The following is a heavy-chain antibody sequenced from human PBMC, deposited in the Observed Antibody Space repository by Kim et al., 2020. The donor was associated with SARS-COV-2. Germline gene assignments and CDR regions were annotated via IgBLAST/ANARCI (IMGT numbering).Heavy chain of an antibody. J-gene: IGHJ1*01. CDR3: ARASSLISWEEYFQH. CDR2: ISYDGSDK. D-gene: IGHD6-13*01. CDR1: GFTFSSYA. V-gene: IGHV3-30*04. Sequence: GGSLRLSCAASGFTFSSYAMHWVRQAPGKGLEWVALISYDGSDKYYADSVKGRFTISRDNSRNTLYLQMNSLRADDSAVYYCARASSLISWEEYFQHWGQGTLVTVSS.